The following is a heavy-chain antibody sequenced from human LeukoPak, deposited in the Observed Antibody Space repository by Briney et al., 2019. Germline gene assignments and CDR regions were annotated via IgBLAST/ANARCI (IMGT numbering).Heavy chain of an antibody. CDR1: GGSISSYY. CDR2: IYYSGST. CDR3: ARVRSSAGLQGNYYYYYGMDV. D-gene: IGHD2-15*01. J-gene: IGHJ6*02. V-gene: IGHV4-59*01. Sequence: SETLSLTCTVSGGSISSYYWSWIRQPPGKGLEWIGYIYYSGSTNYNPSLKSRVTISVDTSKNQFSLKLSSVTAADTAVYYCARVRSSAGLQGNYYYYYGMDVWGQGTTVTVSS.